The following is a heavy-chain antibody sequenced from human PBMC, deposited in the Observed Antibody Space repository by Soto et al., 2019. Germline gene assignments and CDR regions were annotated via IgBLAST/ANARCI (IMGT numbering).Heavy chain of an antibody. V-gene: IGHV4-31*03. D-gene: IGHD4-17*01. CDR1: GDSINNGDCY. CDR2: LYYSGTK. J-gene: IGHJ3*02. Sequence: SETLSLTCTVSGDSINNGDCYWSWLRQLPGKGLEWIGYLYYSGTKYYNPSLKSRVSMSVDTSKNQFSLNLTSVTAADTAVYYCAREKEDDSGDYNAFDIWGQGTVVTVSS. CDR3: AREKEDDSGDYNAFDI.